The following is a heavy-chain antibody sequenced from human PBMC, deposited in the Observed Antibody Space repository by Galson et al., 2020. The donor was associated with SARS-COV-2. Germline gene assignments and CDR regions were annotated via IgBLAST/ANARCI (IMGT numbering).Heavy chain of an antibody. J-gene: IGHJ6*02. CDR1: GFTFSSYG. Sequence: GESLRLSCAASGFTFSSYGMHWVRQAPGKGLEWVAVISYDGSNKYYADSVKGRFTISRDNSKNTLYLQMNSLRAEDTAVYYCARELLDGMDVWGQGTTVTVSS. V-gene: IGHV3-30*03. CDR3: ARELLDGMDV. CDR2: ISYDGSNK.